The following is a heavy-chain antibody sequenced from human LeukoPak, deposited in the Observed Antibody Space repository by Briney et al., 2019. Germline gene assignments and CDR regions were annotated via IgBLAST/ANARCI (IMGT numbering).Heavy chain of an antibody. V-gene: IGHV1-69*06. Sequence: SVKVSCKASGYTFTKYGINWVRQAPGQGLEWMGGIIPIFGTANYAQKFQGRVTITADKSTSTAYMELSSLRSEDTAVYYCASYYYDSSGYYFDYWGQGTLVTVSS. CDR2: IIPIFGTA. J-gene: IGHJ4*02. CDR1: GYTFTKYG. D-gene: IGHD3-22*01. CDR3: ASYYYDSSGYYFDY.